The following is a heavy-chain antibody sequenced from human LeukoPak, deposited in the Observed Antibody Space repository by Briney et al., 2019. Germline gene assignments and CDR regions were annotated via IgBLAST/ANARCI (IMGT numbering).Heavy chain of an antibody. CDR3: ARDRYYYDSSDYPPELGY. V-gene: IGHV3-7*03. CDR2: IKQDGSEK. D-gene: IGHD3-22*01. Sequence: GGSLRLSCAASGFTFSSYWMSWVRQAPGKGLEWVANIKQDGSEKYYVDSVKGRFTISRDNAKNSLYLQMNSLRAEDTAVYYCARDRYYYDSSDYPPELGYWGQGTLVTVSS. J-gene: IGHJ4*02. CDR1: GFTFSSYW.